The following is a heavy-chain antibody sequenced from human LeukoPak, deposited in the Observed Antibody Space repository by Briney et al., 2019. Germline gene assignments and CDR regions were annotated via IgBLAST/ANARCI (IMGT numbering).Heavy chain of an antibody. CDR2: IISSSSYT. CDR3: ARSSGIVATAEY. J-gene: IGHJ4*02. V-gene: IGHV3-21*01. CDR1: GFTFSSYS. Sequence: GGSLRLSCAAAGFTFSSYSMNCVRQPPGEWLEWVSSIISSSSYTYYANSVKGRPTPSTHRAKNSIYMQMNSLMTDDPAVAYCARSSGIVATAEYWGQGTLVTVPS. D-gene: IGHD5-12*01.